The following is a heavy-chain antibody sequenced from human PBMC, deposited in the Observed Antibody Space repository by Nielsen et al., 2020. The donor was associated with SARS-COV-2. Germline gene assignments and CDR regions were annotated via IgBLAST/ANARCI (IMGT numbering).Heavy chain of an antibody. CDR3: ARSPIAAAGLFDY. D-gene: IGHD6-13*01. Sequence: GESLKISCKGSGYSFTLYWIAWVRQMPGKGLEWIGTVYPGDSDTRYSPSFQGQVTISADKSISTAYLQWSSLKASDTAMYYCARSPIAAAGLFDYWGQGTLVTVSS. CDR2: VYPGDSDT. J-gene: IGHJ4*02. CDR1: GYSFTLYW. V-gene: IGHV5-51*01.